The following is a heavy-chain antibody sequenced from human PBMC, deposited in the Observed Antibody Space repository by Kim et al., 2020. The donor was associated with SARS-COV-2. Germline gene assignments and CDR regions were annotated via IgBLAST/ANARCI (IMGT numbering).Heavy chain of an antibody. Sequence: SETLSLTCTVSGGSISSYYWSWIRQPPGKGLEWIGYIYYSGSTNYNPSLKSRVTISVDTSKNQFSLKLSSVTAADTAVYYCARLDWYCSSTSCYDYWGQGTLVTVSS. D-gene: IGHD2-2*01. J-gene: IGHJ4*02. CDR3: ARLDWYCSSTSCYDY. CDR1: GGSISSYY. CDR2: IYYSGST. V-gene: IGHV4-59*01.